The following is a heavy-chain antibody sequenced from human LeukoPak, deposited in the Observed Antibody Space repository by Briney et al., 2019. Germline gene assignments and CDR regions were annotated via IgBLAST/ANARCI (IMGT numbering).Heavy chain of an antibody. CDR3: ATMGPMVRGGVHLLIDY. Sequence: SETLSLTCTVSGGSISSYYWSWIRQPPGKGLEWIGYIYYSGSTNYNPSLKSRVTISVDTSKNQFSLKLSSVTAADTAVYYCATMGPMVRGGVHLLIDYWGQGTLVTVSS. V-gene: IGHV4-59*12. CDR2: IYYSGST. CDR1: GGSISSYY. D-gene: IGHD3-10*01. J-gene: IGHJ4*02.